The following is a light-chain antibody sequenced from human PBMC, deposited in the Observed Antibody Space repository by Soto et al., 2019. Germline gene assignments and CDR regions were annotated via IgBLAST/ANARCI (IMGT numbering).Light chain of an antibody. V-gene: IGLV3-21*02. J-gene: IGLJ3*02. CDR2: DDA. Sequence: SYELTQHPSVSVAPGQPATITCGGDALVTKSVHWYQQKPGQAPVLVVHDDADRPSGIPERFSGSKSGDTATLTISRAEAGDEADYHCQVWDSRGDWRVFGGGTKVTVL. CDR3: QVWDSRGDWRV. CDR1: ALVTKS.